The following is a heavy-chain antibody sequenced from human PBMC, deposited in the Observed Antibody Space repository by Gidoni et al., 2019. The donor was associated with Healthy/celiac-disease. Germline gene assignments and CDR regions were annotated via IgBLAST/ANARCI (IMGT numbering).Heavy chain of an antibody. CDR1: GFTFSSYA. Sequence: EVQLLESGGGLVQPGGSLRLSCAASGFTFSSYAMSWVRQAPGKGLEWVSAISGSGGSTYYADSVKGRFTISRDNSKNTLYLQMNSLRAEDTAVYYCARLGYCSGGSCQNFDYWGQGTLVTVSS. D-gene: IGHD2-15*01. V-gene: IGHV3-23*01. CDR3: ARLGYCSGGSCQNFDY. CDR2: ISGSGGST. J-gene: IGHJ4*02.